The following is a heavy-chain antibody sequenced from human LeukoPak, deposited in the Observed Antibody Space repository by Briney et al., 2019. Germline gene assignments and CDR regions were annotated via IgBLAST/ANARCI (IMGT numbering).Heavy chain of an antibody. CDR3: TTGGHYFGS. CDR1: GVTISDAW. V-gene: IGHV3-15*01. D-gene: IGHD3-10*01. CDR2: IKSKSDGGTT. J-gene: IGHJ4*02. Sequence: GGSLRLSCVASGVTISDAWMSWVRQAPGKGLEWVDRIKSKSDGGTTDYAAPVTDRFIISRDDSKNTLFLQMNSLEADDTAVYYCTTGGHYFGSWGQGTLVIVSS.